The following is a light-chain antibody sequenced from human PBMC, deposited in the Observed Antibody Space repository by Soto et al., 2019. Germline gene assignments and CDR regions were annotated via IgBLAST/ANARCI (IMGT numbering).Light chain of an antibody. CDR1: RNMDNF. Sequence: DIQMTQSPSSLSASVGDRVTITCRASRNMDNFLNWYHQKPVKAPTLLIYDASSLQSGVPSRFSGSASETHFTLTISRLPPEDFATYYCQQSYITPRTFGQGTRVDIK. CDR2: DAS. V-gene: IGKV1-39*01. J-gene: IGKJ1*01. CDR3: QQSYITPRT.